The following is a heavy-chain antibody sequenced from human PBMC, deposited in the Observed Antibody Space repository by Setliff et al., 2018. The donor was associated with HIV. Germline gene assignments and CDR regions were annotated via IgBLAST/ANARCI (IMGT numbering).Heavy chain of an antibody. CDR3: ARDGFYYGPGGFHNGGLDY. V-gene: IGHV1-18*04. CDR2: MSGNNGNT. D-gene: IGHD3-10*01. J-gene: IGHJ4*02. Sequence: ASVMVSCKASGYSLANYAISWVRQVPGHGLEWMGWMSGNNGNTKSVPKVQGRLTLATDISTGTAYMELMSLTSDDTAAYYCARDGFYYGPGGFHNGGLDYWGQGTPVTVSS. CDR1: GYSLANYA.